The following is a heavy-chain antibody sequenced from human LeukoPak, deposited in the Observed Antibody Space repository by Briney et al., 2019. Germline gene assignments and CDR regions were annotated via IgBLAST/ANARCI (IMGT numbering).Heavy chain of an antibody. CDR2: INPNSGGT. V-gene: IGHV1-2*04. CDR3: ARAAYGSGSYYNLYYFDY. J-gene: IGHJ4*02. CDR1: GYTFTGYY. D-gene: IGHD3-10*01. Sequence: ASVKVSCKASGYTFTGYYMHWVRQAPGQGLEWMGWINPNSGGTNYAQKFQGWVTMTRDTSISTAYMELSRLRSDDTAVYYCARAAYGSGSYYNLYYFDYWGQGPLVTVSS.